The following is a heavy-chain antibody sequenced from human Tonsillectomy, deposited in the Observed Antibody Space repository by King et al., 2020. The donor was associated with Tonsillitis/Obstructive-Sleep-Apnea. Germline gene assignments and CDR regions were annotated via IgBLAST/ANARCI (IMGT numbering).Heavy chain of an antibody. D-gene: IGHD1-1*01. CDR3: ARQIDLDVTESRTYAFDY. V-gene: IGHV4-39*01. CDR1: GGSISSSSYY. J-gene: IGHJ4*01. Sequence: QVQLQESGPGLVKPSETLSLTCTVSGGSISSSSYYWGWIRQPPGKGLEWIGSIYYSGSTYYNPSLKSRVTISVDTSKNQFSLKLSSVTAADTAVYYCARQIDLDVTESRTYAFDYRGHGSLVTVSS. CDR2: IYYSGST.